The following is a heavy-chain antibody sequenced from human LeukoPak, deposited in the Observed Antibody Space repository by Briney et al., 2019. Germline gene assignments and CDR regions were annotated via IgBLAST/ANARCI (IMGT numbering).Heavy chain of an antibody. Sequence: GGSLRLFCAASGFTVSSNYMSWVRQAPGKGLEWVSVIYSGGSTYYADSVKGRFTISRDNSKNTLYLQMNSLRAEDTAVYYCARDHPDCSSTSCYKTLDYWGQGTLVTVSS. J-gene: IGHJ4*02. V-gene: IGHV3-66*01. CDR3: ARDHPDCSSTSCYKTLDY. CDR1: GFTVSSNY. D-gene: IGHD2-2*02. CDR2: IYSGGST.